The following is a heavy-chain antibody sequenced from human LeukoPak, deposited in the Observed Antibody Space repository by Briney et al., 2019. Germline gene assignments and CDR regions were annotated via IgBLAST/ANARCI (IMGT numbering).Heavy chain of an antibody. CDR1: GLTFSNYG. J-gene: IGHJ4*02. CDR3: ASSFLRGSYSVPGFDY. V-gene: IGHV3-33*01. D-gene: IGHD1-26*01. CDR2: IWYDGSNR. Sequence: GGPLRLSCVASGLTFSNYGMHWVRQAPGKGLEWVAVIWYDGSNRYYADSVKGRFTISRDNSKNTLYLQMNSLRAEDTAVYYCASSFLRGSYSVPGFDYWGQGTLVTVSS.